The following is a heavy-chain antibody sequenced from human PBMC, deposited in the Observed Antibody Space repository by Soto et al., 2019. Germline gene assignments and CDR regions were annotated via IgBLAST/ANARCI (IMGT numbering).Heavy chain of an antibody. D-gene: IGHD3-10*01. CDR1: GFTFSSYS. V-gene: IGHV3-21*01. Sequence: PGGSLRLSCVASGFTFSSYSLNWVRQAPGKGLEWVSSITGSSDYIHYADSVKGRFTISRDNAKDSLYLQMNSLRADDTAVYYCARDLNFFASGRGFDPWGQGTPVTVSS. CDR3: ARDLNFFASGRGFDP. J-gene: IGHJ5*02. CDR2: ITGSSDYI.